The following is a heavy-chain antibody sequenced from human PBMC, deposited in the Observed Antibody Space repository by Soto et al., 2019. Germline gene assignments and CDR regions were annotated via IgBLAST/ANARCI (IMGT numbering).Heavy chain of an antibody. D-gene: IGHD2-2*01. V-gene: IGHV3-48*02. CDR1: GFTFSSYS. Sequence: EVQLVESGGGLVQPGGSLRLSCAASGFTFSSYSMNWVRQAPGKGLEWVSYISSSSSTIYYADSVKGRFTISRDNAKNSLYLQMNSLRDEDTAVYYCAREDAKSQTSYGMDVWGQGTTVTVSS. CDR3: AREDAKSQTSYGMDV. CDR2: ISSSSSTI. J-gene: IGHJ6*02.